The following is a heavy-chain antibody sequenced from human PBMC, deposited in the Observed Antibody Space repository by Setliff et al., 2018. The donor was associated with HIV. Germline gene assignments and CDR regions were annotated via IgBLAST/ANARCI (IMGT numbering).Heavy chain of an antibody. CDR3: ARNGVGDAPFDS. CDR2: TYYSGGT. V-gene: IGHV4-59*11. J-gene: IGHJ4*02. CDR1: GDSISSHY. D-gene: IGHD3-3*01. Sequence: SETLSLTCTASGDSISSHYWSWIRQPPGKGLEWIGFTYYSGGTNYNPSLKSRVTISVDTSKNHFSLNLTSVTAADTAIYCARNGVGDAPFDSWGQGTLVTVSS.